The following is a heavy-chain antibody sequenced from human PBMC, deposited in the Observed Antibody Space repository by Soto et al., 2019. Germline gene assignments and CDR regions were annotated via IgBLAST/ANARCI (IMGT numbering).Heavy chain of an antibody. CDR3: ARETLIAVAGADFDY. J-gene: IGHJ4*02. CDR2: ISYDGSNK. D-gene: IGHD6-19*01. Sequence: GGSLRLSCAASGFTFSSYAMHWVRQAPGKGLEWVAVISYDGSNKYYADSVKGRFTISRDNSKNTLYLQMNSLRAEDTAVYYCARETLIAVAGADFDYWGQGTLVTVSS. CDR1: GFTFSSYA. V-gene: IGHV3-30-3*01.